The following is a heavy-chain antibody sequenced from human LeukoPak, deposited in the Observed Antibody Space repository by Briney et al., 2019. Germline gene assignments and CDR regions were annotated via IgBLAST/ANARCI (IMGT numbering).Heavy chain of an antibody. Sequence: QPGGSLRLSCAASGFTFSSYSMNWVRQAPGKGLEWVSYISSSSSTIYYADSVKGRFTISRDNAKNSLYLQMNSLRAEDTAVYYCARDWEGWDYWGQGTLVTVSS. J-gene: IGHJ4*02. V-gene: IGHV3-48*01. CDR1: GFTFSSYS. D-gene: IGHD1-26*01. CDR3: ARDWEGWDY. CDR2: ISSSSSTI.